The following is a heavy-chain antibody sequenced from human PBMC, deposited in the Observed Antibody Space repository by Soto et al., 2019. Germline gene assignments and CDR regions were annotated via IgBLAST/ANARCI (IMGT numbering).Heavy chain of an antibody. CDR3: ARGGYDILTGYKDY. CDR1: GGSFSGYY. J-gene: IGHJ4*02. V-gene: IGHV4-34*01. Sequence: SETLSLTCAVYGGSFSGYYWSWIRQPPGKGLEWIGEINHSGSTNYNPSLKSRVTISVDTSKNQFSLKLSSVTAADKAVYYCARGGYDILTGYKDYWGKGTLVTVSS. CDR2: INHSGST. D-gene: IGHD3-9*01.